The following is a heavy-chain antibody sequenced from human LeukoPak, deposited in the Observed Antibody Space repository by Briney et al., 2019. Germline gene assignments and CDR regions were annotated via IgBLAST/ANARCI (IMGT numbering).Heavy chain of an antibody. V-gene: IGHV3-13*01. CDR2: TGTAGDT. CDR3: ATATKSGYYSY. J-gene: IGHJ4*02. CDR1: GFTFSTYD. D-gene: IGHD3-3*01. Sequence: DPGGSLRLSCVASGFTFSTYDMHWVRQARGEGLEWVSATGTAGDTYYPGSVKGRFTISRENAENSLYLQMNSLRVGDTAMYYCATATKSGYYSYWGQGTLVTVSS.